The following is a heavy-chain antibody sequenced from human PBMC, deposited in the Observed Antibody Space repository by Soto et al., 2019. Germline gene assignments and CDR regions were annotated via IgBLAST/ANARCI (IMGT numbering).Heavy chain of an antibody. J-gene: IGHJ4*01. V-gene: IGHV3-23*01. CDR3: ANTGPVNARKRYDY. D-gene: IGHD2-8*02. CDR2: IKGNTDDT. Sequence: GGSLRLSCAASGFTFSSYTMAWVRQAPGKGLEWISGIKGNTDDTYYADSVKGRFTISRDSSRNTLYLQMSNLKADDTAVYYCANTGPVNARKRYDYWGHGALVNVPS. CDR1: GFTFSSYT.